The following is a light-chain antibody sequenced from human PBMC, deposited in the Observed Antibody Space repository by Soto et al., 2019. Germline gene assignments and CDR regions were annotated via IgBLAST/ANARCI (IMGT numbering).Light chain of an antibody. V-gene: IGKV1-39*01. CDR1: QSISSD. CDR3: QQSYSTPRT. Sequence: DIXMTQSPSSLSASVGDRVTITCRASQSISSDLNWYQQKPGKAPKVLIYAASTLQSGVPSRFSGSGSGTDFTRTISSLQPEDFATYYCQQSYSTPRTFGQGTKVEIK. CDR2: AAS. J-gene: IGKJ1*01.